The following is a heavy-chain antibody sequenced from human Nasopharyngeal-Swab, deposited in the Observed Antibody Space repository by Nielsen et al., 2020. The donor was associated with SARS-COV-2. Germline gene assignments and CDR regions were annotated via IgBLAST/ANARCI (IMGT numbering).Heavy chain of an antibody. Sequence: GGSLRLSCTTSGFTFGDYAMSWVRQAPGKGLEWVSFIRSEANGGTAEYAVSVEGRFSISRDDSKSIAYLQMNSLKTEDTAVYYCTGYSTIFYWGQGTLVTVSS. D-gene: IGHD2-2*01. CDR1: GFTFGDYA. CDR3: TGYSTIFY. V-gene: IGHV3-49*04. CDR2: IRSEANGGTA. J-gene: IGHJ4*02.